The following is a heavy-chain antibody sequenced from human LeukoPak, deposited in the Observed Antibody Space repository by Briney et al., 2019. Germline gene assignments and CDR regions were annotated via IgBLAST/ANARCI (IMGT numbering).Heavy chain of an antibody. Sequence: SETLTLTCTVSDDSISTNNCYWSWIRPPPGKGVEWVGTFHFSGSTYYSPSLNSRVTISVDTSKNQFSLMLKSVTATDTAVYYCARRGGVYKLGNFWGQGTLVTVSS. CDR3: ARRGGVYKLGNF. CDR2: FHFSGST. V-gene: IGHV4-39*01. CDR1: DDSISTNNCY. J-gene: IGHJ4*02. D-gene: IGHD5/OR15-5a*01.